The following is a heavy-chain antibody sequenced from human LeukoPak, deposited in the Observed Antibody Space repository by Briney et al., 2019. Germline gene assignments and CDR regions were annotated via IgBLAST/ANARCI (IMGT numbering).Heavy chain of an antibody. CDR2: ISSSGTTI. V-gene: IGHV3-48*01. Sequence: GGSLRLSCAASGFTFSSYSMNWVRQAPGKGLEWVSYISSSGTTIYYADSVKGRFTISRDTAKNSLYLQMNSLRAEDTAVYYCARGLRIEYFDYWGQGTLVTVSS. J-gene: IGHJ4*02. CDR3: ARGLRIEYFDY. CDR1: GFTFSSYS. D-gene: IGHD2-15*01.